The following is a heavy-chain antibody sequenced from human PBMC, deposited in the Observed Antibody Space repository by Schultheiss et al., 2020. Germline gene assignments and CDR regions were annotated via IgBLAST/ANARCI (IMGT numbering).Heavy chain of an antibody. D-gene: IGHD4-11*01. CDR2: IYHSGST. CDR3: ARVTTVTTYFDY. CDR1: GGSISSSNW. Sequence: SETLSLTCAVSGGSISSSNWWSWVRQPPGKGLEWIGEIYHSGSTNYNPSLKSRVTISVDTSKNQFSLKLSSVTAADTAVYYCARVTTVTTYFDYWGQGTLVTVSS. V-gene: IGHV4-4*02. J-gene: IGHJ4*02.